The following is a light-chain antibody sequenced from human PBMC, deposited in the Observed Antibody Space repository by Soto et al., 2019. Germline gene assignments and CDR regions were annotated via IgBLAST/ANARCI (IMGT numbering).Light chain of an antibody. CDR3: PQDGSSPLT. J-gene: IGKJ4*01. Sequence: DIMITKTPATLYVSNRERATLSCRASQSGGSHLAWYQQKPGQAPRLLIYRGSTRATGFPDRFSGSGSGTDCTLTITRVEPEDFAVYYCPQDGSSPLTFGGVGKV. CDR1: QSGGSH. V-gene: IGKV3-20*01. CDR2: RGS.